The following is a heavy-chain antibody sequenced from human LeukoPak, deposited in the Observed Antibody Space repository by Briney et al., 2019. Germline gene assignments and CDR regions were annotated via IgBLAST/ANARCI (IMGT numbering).Heavy chain of an antibody. CDR2: VDSDGTGT. V-gene: IGHV3-74*01. J-gene: IGHJ3*01. CDR1: GFTFRAYW. CDR3: AEGGVDHGYDV. D-gene: IGHD2-15*01. Sequence: GGSLRLSCAASGFTFRAYWMHWVRQAPGKGLEWVSRVDSDGTGTIYADAVQGRFTISRDNVKNSVTLQIDSLRVEDTAVYYCAEGGVDHGYDVWGQGTMVIVSS.